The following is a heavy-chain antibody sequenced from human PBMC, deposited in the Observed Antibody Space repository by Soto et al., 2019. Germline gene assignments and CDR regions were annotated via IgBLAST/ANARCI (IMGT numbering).Heavy chain of an antibody. CDR1: GGSIYRSGYY. V-gene: IGHV4-39*01. CDR3: GKVLVGATGHTDSDS. CDR2: IDYNGVT. Sequence: SETLSLTCTVSGGSIYRSGYYWGWIRQPPGRGLEWIGNIDYNGVTYSNPSLKSRVTISRDTSKKQFSLKLTSVTAADTALYYCGKVLVGATGHTDSDSWGPGTLVTVS. J-gene: IGHJ4*02. D-gene: IGHD2-15*01.